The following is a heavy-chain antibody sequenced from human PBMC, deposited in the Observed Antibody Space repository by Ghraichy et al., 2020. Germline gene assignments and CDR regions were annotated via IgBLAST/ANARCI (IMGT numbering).Heavy chain of an antibody. Sequence: SQTLSLTFTISGGSISVGGYYWSWIRQHPGKGLEWIGCIYYSGNTYYNPSLKSRVTISVDTSKNQFSLKLSSVTAADTAVYYCAREPLGYNYFDYWGQGTLVTVSS. CDR2: IYYSGNT. J-gene: IGHJ4*02. CDR1: GGSISVGGYY. V-gene: IGHV4-31*03. CDR3: AREPLGYNYFDY. D-gene: IGHD6-13*01.